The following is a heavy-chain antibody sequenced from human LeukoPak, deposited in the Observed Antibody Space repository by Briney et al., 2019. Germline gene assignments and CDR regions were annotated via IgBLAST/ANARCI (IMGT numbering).Heavy chain of an antibody. V-gene: IGHV1-69*13. CDR1: GGTFSSYA. Sequence: GASVKVSCKASGGTFSSYAISWVRQAPGQGLEWMGGIIPIFGTANYAQKFQGRVTITADESTSTAYMELSSLRSEDTAVYYCARDTRSYDTSGYYYFDYWGQGALVTVSS. D-gene: IGHD3-22*01. CDR3: ARDTRSYDTSGYYYFDY. CDR2: IIPIFGTA. J-gene: IGHJ4*02.